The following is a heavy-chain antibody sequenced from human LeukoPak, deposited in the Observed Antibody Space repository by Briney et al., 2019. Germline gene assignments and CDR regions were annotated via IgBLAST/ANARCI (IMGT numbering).Heavy chain of an antibody. CDR2: VSYGGRDK. J-gene: IGHJ4*02. CDR3: ARDGDSGMRGVKFCY. V-gene: IGHV3-30*15. D-gene: IGHD1-26*01. CDR1: GFSATTYA. Sequence: GSLRLPCVASGFSATTYAIHWVRQAPGKGLVWGAFVSYGGRDKCYADSVKGRFTISRDNYKNTLFLEMSSLRPEDTAIYYCARDGDSGMRGVKFCYCGGRSLVTVSP.